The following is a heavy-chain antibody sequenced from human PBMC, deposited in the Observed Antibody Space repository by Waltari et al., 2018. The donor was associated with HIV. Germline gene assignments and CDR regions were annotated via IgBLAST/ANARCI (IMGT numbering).Heavy chain of an antibody. CDR3: AKGVRSVYWYFDL. D-gene: IGHD3-3*01. CDR2: LSGSGDST. Sequence: EVQLLESGGGLVLHGGSLRLSCAAYGFPFRCYDMRWVRQAPGKGLEWVSALSGSGDSTYYADSVKGRFTISRDNSKNTLYLQMNSLRAEDTALYYCAKGVRSVYWYFDLWGRGTLVTVSS. CDR1: GFPFRCYD. J-gene: IGHJ2*01. V-gene: IGHV3-23*01.